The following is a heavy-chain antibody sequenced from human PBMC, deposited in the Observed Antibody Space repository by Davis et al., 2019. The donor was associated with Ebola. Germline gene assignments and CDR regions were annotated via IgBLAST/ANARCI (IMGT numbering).Heavy chain of an antibody. CDR3: ARDTGMVTGYYEDV. J-gene: IGHJ6*03. Sequence: AASVKVSCKASGYTFNIYYMYWVRQAPGQGLEWMGIINPSGGTTSYAQKFQGRVTMTRDTSTSTAYMELRNLRSEDTAVYYCARDTGMVTGYYEDVWGQGTTVTVSS. V-gene: IGHV1-46*02. D-gene: IGHD3-10*01. CDR2: INPSGGTT. CDR1: GYTFNIYY.